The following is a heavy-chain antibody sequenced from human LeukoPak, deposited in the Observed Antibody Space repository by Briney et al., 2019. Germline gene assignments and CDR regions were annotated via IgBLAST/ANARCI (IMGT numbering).Heavy chain of an antibody. CDR3: ARRSQADSSGYYYGY. J-gene: IGHJ4*02. V-gene: IGHV4-34*01. CDR1: GGSFSGYY. Sequence: SETLSLTCAVYGGSFSGYYWSWIRQPPGKGLEWIGEINHSGSTNYNPSLKSRVTISVDTSRNQFSPKLSSVTAADTAVYYCARRSQADSSGYYYGYWGQGTLVTVSS. CDR2: INHSGST. D-gene: IGHD3-22*01.